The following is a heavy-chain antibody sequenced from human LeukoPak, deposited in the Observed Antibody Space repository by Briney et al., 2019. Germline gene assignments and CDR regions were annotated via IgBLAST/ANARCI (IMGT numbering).Heavy chain of an antibody. J-gene: IGHJ4*02. Sequence: GGSLRPSCAASGFSFSKYGMHWVRQAPGEGLEWVTFIRYDGINKYYADSLKGRFTISRDNSKNTLYLQMNSLRAEDTAVYYCAKDMDVGGYGSGSYSWGQGTLVTVSS. V-gene: IGHV3-30*02. CDR3: AKDMDVGGYGSGSYS. CDR2: IRYDGINK. D-gene: IGHD3-10*01. CDR1: GFSFSKYG.